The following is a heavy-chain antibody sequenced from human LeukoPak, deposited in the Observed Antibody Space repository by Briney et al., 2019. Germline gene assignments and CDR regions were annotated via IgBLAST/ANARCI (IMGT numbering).Heavy chain of an antibody. D-gene: IGHD3-9*01. V-gene: IGHV3-23*01. CDR1: GFSFNNYA. J-gene: IGHJ4*02. CDR2: IPKSGGVT. Sequence: PGGSLRLSCAVSGFSFNNYAMSWVRQAPGKGLEWVSTIPKSGGVTYYADSVKGRFTISRDNSKNTVYLEMRSLRVEDTAVYYCAKDNGQSRDVLTGHDYWGQGTLVTVSS. CDR3: AKDNGQSRDVLTGHDY.